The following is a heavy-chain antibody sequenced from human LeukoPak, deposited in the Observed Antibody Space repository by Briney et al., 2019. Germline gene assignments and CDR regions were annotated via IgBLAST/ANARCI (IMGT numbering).Heavy chain of an antibody. Sequence: ASVTVSCKASGYSFTSYYMHWVRQAPAQRLERMGWINACNGNTKYSQKFQGRVTITRDTSASTAYMELSSLRSEDTAVYYCARCRAPRRPGDAFDIWGQGTMVTVSS. D-gene: IGHD3-10*01. V-gene: IGHV1-3*01. J-gene: IGHJ3*02. CDR1: GYSFTSYY. CDR3: ARCRAPRRPGDAFDI. CDR2: INACNGNT.